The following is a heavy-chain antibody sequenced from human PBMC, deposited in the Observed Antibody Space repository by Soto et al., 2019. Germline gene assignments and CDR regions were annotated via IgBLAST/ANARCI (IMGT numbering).Heavy chain of an antibody. CDR3: ARLHCNSPNCVPLDP. D-gene: IGHD2-2*01. Sequence: SETLSLTCSVSGGSISSVSYYCGWIRQPPGKGLEWIGSIYYSGSAYYSPSLKSRVTMSVDTSKNQLSLELRSVTAADTAVYYCARLHCNSPNCVPLDPWGQGTLVTVSS. CDR1: GGSISSVSYY. V-gene: IGHV4-39*01. J-gene: IGHJ5*02. CDR2: IYYSGSA.